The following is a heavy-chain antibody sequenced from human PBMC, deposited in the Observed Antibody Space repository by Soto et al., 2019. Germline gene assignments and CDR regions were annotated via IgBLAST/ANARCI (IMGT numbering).Heavy chain of an antibody. CDR2: ISGSGGST. CDR3: AKEGVDYPSYWYFEL. CDR1: GFTFSSYA. D-gene: IGHD4-17*01. V-gene: IGHV3-23*01. Sequence: EVQLLESGGGLVQPGGSLRLSCAASGFTFSSYAMSWVRQAPGKGLEWVSAISGSGGSTYYADSVKGRFTISRDNSKNTLYLQMTSLRAEDTVVYYCAKEGVDYPSYWYFELWGRGTLVTVSS. J-gene: IGHJ2*01.